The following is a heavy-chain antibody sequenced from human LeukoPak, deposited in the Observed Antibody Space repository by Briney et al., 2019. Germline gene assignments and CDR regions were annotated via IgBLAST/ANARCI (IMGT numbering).Heavy chain of an antibody. V-gene: IGHV1-2*06. CDR2: INPNSGGT. CDR3: PRAGTGYSSSWRSGASVDY. J-gene: IGHJ4*02. Sequence: GPSVKVSCKASGYTFTGYYMHWVRQAPGQVLEWMGRINPNSGGTNYAQKFQGRVTMTRDTSISTAYMDLSRLRSDDTPVYYCPRAGTGYSSSWRSGASVDYWGQGTLVTVSS. CDR1: GYTFTGYY. D-gene: IGHD6-13*01.